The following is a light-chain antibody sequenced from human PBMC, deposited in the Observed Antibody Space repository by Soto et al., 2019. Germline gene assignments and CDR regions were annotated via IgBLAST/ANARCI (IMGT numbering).Light chain of an antibody. CDR2: ASS. V-gene: IGKV1-17*01. CDR1: QEIRND. J-gene: IGKJ2*01. CDR3: LQHGDYPYT. Sequence: DIEMTQSPSSLSASVGDRVTITCRASQEIRNDLGWYQLKPGQAPRRLIYASSNLQSGVPSRFSASGSGTEFTLTISSLQPADFATYWCLQHGDYPYTFGQGTRLEIK.